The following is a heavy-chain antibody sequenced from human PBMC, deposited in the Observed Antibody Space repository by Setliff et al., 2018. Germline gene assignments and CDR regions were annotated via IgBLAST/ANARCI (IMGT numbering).Heavy chain of an antibody. J-gene: IGHJ4*02. D-gene: IGHD4-17*01. CDR2: IYSSGRT. V-gene: IGHV4-59*01. CDR3: ARELGLRAPFDF. Sequence: SCRVSGDSISDYHWSWIRQPPGQGLEWIGYIYSSGRTNYNPSLKSRVSLSLDTSKNQFSLDLSSVTPADTAVYYCARELGLRAPFDFWGQGILVTVS. CDR1: GDSISDYH.